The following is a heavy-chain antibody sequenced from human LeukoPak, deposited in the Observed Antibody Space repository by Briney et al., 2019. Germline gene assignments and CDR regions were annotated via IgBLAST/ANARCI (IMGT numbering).Heavy chain of an antibody. J-gene: IGHJ4*02. Sequence: GGSLRLSCAASGFTFSSYWMHWVRQAPGKGLVWVSRINSDGSSTSYADSVKGRFTISRDNAKNTLYLQMNSLRAEDTAVYYCARRGGGYYDFWSGYSKAYFDYWGQGTLVTASS. D-gene: IGHD3-3*01. CDR1: GFTFSSYW. V-gene: IGHV3-74*01. CDR3: ARRGGGYYDFWSGYSKAYFDY. CDR2: INSDGSST.